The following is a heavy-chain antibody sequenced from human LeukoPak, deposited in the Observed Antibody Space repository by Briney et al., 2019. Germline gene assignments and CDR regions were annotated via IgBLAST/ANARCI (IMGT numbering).Heavy chain of an antibody. J-gene: IGHJ1*01. CDR1: GGTFSSYA. D-gene: IGHD4-17*01. CDR3: ARDGGDYMAEYFQH. CDR2: IIPIFGIA. Sequence: ASVKVSCKASGGTFSSYAISWVRQAPGQGLEWMGRIIPIFGIANYAQKFQGRVTITADKSTSTAYMELSCLRSEDTAVYYCARDGGDYMAEYFQHWGQGTLVTVSS. V-gene: IGHV1-69*04.